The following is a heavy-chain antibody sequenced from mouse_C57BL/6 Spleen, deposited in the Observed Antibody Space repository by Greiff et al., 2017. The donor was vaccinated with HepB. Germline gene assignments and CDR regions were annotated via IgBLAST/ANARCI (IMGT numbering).Heavy chain of an antibody. CDR3: ATTVVAHWYFDV. CDR1: GYTFTSYW. CDR2: IHPNSGST. V-gene: IGHV1-64*01. Sequence: VQLQQPGAELVKPGASVKLSCKASGYTFTSYWMHWVKQRPGQGLEWIGMIHPNSGSTNYNEKFKSKATLTVDKSSSTAYMQLSSLTSEDSAVYYCATTVVAHWYFDVWCTGTTVTVSS. D-gene: IGHD1-1*01. J-gene: IGHJ1*03.